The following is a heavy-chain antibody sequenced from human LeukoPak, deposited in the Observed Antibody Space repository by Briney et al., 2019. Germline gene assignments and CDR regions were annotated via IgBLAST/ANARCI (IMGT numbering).Heavy chain of an antibody. CDR1: GGTFSSYA. D-gene: IGHD3-22*01. Sequence: GASVKVSCKASGGTFSSYAISWVRQAPGQGLEWMGGIIPIFGTANYAQKFQGRVTITADESTSTAYMELSSLRSEDTAVYYCARVYYYDSSVTGYFDYWGQGTLVTVSS. CDR3: ARVYYYDSSVTGYFDY. CDR2: IIPIFGTA. V-gene: IGHV1-69*13. J-gene: IGHJ4*02.